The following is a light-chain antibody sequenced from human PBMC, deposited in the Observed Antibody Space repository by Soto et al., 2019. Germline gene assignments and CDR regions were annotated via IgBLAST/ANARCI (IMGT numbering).Light chain of an antibody. J-gene: IGKJ2*01. CDR2: AAS. CDR3: QQRSNWPRT. Sequence: EIVLTQSPATLSLSPGERATLSCRASQSLSNYLDWYQQKPGQGPRLLIYAASNRATGIPARFSGSGSGTDFTLTISSLEPEDFAVYYCQQRSNWPRTFGQGTKVDIK. CDR1: QSLSNY. V-gene: IGKV3-11*01.